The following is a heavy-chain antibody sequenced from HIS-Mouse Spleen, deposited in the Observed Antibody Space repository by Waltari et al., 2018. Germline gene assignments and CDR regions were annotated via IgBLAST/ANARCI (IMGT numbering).Heavy chain of an antibody. CDR1: GGSISSSSYY. Sequence: QLQLQESGPGLVKPSETLSLTCTVSGGSISSSSYYWGWIRQPPGKGLEWIGSIYYSGGTYYNPSIKSRVTISVDTSKNQFSLKLSSVTAADTAVYYCAREIPYSSSWYDWYFDLWGRGTLVTVPS. J-gene: IGHJ2*01. V-gene: IGHV4-39*07. D-gene: IGHD6-13*01. CDR2: IYYSGGT. CDR3: AREIPYSSSWYDWYFDL.